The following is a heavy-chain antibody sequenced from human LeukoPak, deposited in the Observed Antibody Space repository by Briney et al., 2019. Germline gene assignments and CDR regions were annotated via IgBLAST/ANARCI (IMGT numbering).Heavy chain of an antibody. J-gene: IGHJ6*02. D-gene: IGHD1-14*01. CDR2: IYSSGST. V-gene: IGHV4-61*02. Sequence: SQTLSLTCTVSGVSISSDSYYWRWLRQPAGKGLEWIGRIYSSGSTNYNPSLKSRVTILVDTFKNQFSLKLSSVTAADTAVYYCARESWHLRTNYYYGMDVWGQGTTVTVSS. CDR3: ARESWHLRTNYYYGMDV. CDR1: GVSISSDSYY.